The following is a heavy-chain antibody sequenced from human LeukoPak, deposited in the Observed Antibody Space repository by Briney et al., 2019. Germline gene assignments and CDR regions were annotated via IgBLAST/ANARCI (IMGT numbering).Heavy chain of an antibody. V-gene: IGHV1-18*01. CDR3: ARDAHQSGSYNFDY. D-gene: IGHD1-26*01. Sequence: ASVKVSCKASGYTFTSYGVSWVRQAPGQGLEWMGWISAYNGNTNYAQNLQGRVTMTTDTSTSTAYMELRSLRSDDTAVYYCARDAHQSGSYNFDYWGQGTLVIVSS. J-gene: IGHJ4*02. CDR2: ISAYNGNT. CDR1: GYTFTSYG.